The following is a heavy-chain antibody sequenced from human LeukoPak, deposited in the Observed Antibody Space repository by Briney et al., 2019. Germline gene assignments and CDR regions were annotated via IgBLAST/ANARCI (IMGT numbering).Heavy chain of an antibody. CDR1: GFSLCSYW. J-gene: IGHJ1*01. CDR2: LKGDESER. Sequence: PGGYLRRYCAASGFSLCSYWMTWVPQAPGKGLEGVDNLKGDESERYYVDSVMGRFTSSRGNAKSALYLQMNSVRAVDTAVYYCAGYGYSYALNHWGEGNLVTVSS. CDR3: AGYGYSYALNH. D-gene: IGHD2-2*03. V-gene: IGHV3-7*01.